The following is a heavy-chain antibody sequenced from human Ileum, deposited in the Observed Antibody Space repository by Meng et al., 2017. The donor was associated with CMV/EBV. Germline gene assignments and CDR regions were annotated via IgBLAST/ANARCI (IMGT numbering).Heavy chain of an antibody. Sequence: QLQLQESGPGLVNPSQTPSLTCSVSGDSIDSGDYSWNWVRQPPGKGLEWIGYIYYNGNAYYNPSLKSQVTISVDTSKNQFSLRLKSVTAADSAVYFCARGGIFRGLDYWGQGTLVTVSS. CDR2: IYYNGNA. V-gene: IGHV4-30-4*08. CDR1: GDSIDSGDYS. D-gene: IGHD3-10*01. CDR3: ARGGIFRGLDY. J-gene: IGHJ4*02.